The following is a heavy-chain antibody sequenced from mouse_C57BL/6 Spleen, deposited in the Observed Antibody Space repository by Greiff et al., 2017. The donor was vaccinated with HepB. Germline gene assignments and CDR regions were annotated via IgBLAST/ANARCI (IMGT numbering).Heavy chain of an antibody. J-gene: IGHJ4*01. V-gene: IGHV5-6*01. Sequence: EVQGVESGGDLVKPGGSLKLSCAASGFTFSSYGMSWVRQTPDKRLEWVATISSGGSYTYYPDSVKGRFTISRDNAKNTLYLQMSSLKSEDTAMYYCARPYYYGSSLYAMDYWGQGTSVTVSS. CDR1: GFTFSSYG. D-gene: IGHD1-1*01. CDR3: ARPYYYGSSLYAMDY. CDR2: ISSGGSYT.